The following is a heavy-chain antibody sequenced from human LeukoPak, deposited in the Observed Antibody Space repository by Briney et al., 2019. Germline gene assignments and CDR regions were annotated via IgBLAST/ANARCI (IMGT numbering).Heavy chain of an antibody. CDR2: ISSSGGST. CDR1: GFTFSSYA. D-gene: IGHD6-6*01. J-gene: IGHJ4*02. Sequence: GGSLRLSCAASGFTFSSYAMSWVRQAPGKVLEWLSGISSSGGSTYYADSVKGRFTISRDNSKNTLYLQMNSLRAEDTAVYYCAKDGQYSSSSPYYFDYWGQGNLVTVSS. CDR3: AKDGQYSSSSPYYFDY. V-gene: IGHV3-23*01.